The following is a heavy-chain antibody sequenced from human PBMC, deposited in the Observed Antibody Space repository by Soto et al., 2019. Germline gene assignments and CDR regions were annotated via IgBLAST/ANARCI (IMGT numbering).Heavy chain of an antibody. CDR3: AKGGFYDYVWGSYRYSAYGMDV. Sequence: GGSLRLSCAASGFTFSGYGMHWVRQAPGKGLEWVAVISYDGSNKYYADSVKGRFTISRDNSKNTLYLQMNSLRAEDTAVYYCAKGGFYDYVWGSYRYSAYGMDVWGQGTTVTVSS. J-gene: IGHJ6*02. CDR2: ISYDGSNK. V-gene: IGHV3-30*18. D-gene: IGHD3-16*02. CDR1: GFTFSGYG.